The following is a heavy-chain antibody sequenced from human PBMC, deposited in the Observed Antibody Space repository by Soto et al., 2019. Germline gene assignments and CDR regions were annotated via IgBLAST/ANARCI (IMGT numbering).Heavy chain of an antibody. D-gene: IGHD3-22*01. Sequence: QVQLVQSGAEVKKPGASVKVSCKASGYTFISYGISWVRQAPGQGLEWMGWISTFNGKTNYAQNVQGRVTMTTDTSTTKADKELRSLKSDDTAVYYWTRDRVPKSSGYFPFDYWGQGTLVTVSS. CDR2: ISTFNGKT. V-gene: IGHV1-18*01. J-gene: IGHJ4*02. CDR3: TRDRVPKSSGYFPFDY. CDR1: GYTFISYG.